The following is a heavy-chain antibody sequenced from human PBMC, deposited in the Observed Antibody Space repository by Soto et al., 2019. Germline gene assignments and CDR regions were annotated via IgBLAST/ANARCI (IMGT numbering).Heavy chain of an antibody. Sequence: SETLSLTCTVSGGSISSYYWSWIRQPPGKGLEWIGYMYYSGSTNYNPSLKSRVTISLDTSKNQFSLKLSSVTAADTAVYYCARAGAATLSDYWGQGTLVTVPQ. J-gene: IGHJ4*02. D-gene: IGHD2-15*01. CDR2: MYYSGST. CDR3: ARAGAATLSDY. CDR1: GGSISSYY. V-gene: IGHV4-59*01.